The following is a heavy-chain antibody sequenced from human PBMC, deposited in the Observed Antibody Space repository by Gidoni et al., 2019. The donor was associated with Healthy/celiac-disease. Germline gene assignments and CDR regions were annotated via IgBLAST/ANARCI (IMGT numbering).Heavy chain of an antibody. D-gene: IGHD3-9*01. J-gene: IGHJ6*02. CDR3: ARAGDYYDMEGMDV. Sequence: QVPLVPSRAEVKKPGASVKVSCKASGYTFTGYYMHWVRQAPGQGLEWMGWINPNSGGTNYAQKFQGWVTMTRETSISTAYMELSRLRSDDTAVYYCARAGDYYDMEGMDVWGQGTTVTVSS. CDR1: GYTFTGYY. CDR2: INPNSGGT. V-gene: IGHV1-2*04.